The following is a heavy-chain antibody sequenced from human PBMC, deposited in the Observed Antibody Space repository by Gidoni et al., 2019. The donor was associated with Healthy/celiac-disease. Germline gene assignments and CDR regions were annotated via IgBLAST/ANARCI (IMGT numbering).Heavy chain of an antibody. CDR2: INPNSGGT. CDR3: AISPPYYYDSSGYSC. V-gene: IGHV1-2*02. Sequence: QVQLVQSGAEVKKPGASVKVSCKASGYTFTGYYMHWVRQAPGQGLEWMGWINPNSGGTNYAQKFQGRVTMTRDTSISTAYMELSRLRSDDTAVYYCAISPPYYYDSSGYSCWGQGTLVTVSS. J-gene: IGHJ4*02. CDR1: GYTFTGYY. D-gene: IGHD3-22*01.